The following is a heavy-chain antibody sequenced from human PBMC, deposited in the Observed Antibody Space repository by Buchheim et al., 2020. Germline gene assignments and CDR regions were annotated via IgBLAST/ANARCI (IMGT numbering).Heavy chain of an antibody. D-gene: IGHD6-19*01. CDR2: IWYDGTNK. Sequence: QVQLVESGGGVVQPWTSLRLSCVASGFTFRDNAMNWVRQAPGKGLEWVAIIWYDGTNKYYADSVKGRFTVSRDNSKNTLYLQMNSLRVEDTAVYYCARDPPQSGWSFEAWGQGTL. V-gene: IGHV3-33*01. J-gene: IGHJ5*01. CDR3: ARDPPQSGWSFEA. CDR1: GFTFRDNA.